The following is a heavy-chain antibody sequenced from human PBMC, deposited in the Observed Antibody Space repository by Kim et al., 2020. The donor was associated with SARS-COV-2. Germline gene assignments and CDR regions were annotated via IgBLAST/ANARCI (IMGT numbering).Heavy chain of an antibody. D-gene: IGHD3-9*01. CDR2: IYSGGST. V-gene: IGHV3-66*01. CDR1: GFTVSSNY. CDR3: ARVLGVGLYDILTGPSVGMDV. Sequence: GGSLRLSCAASGFTVSSNYMSWVRQAPGKGLEWVSVIYSGGSTYYADSVKGRFTISRDNSKNTLYLQMNSLRAEDTAVYYCARVLGVGLYDILTGPSVGMDVWGQGTTVTVSS. J-gene: IGHJ6*02.